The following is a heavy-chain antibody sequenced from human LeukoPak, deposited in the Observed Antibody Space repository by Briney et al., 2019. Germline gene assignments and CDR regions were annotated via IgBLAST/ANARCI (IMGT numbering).Heavy chain of an antibody. V-gene: IGHV3-48*01. Sequence: GGSLRLSCAASGFTFSSYSMNWVRQAPGKGLEWVSYISSSSSTIYYADSVKGRFTISRDNAKNSLYLQMNSLRSEDTAVYYCAREKGYYVDYYYMDVWGKGTTVTVSS. J-gene: IGHJ6*03. CDR3: AREKGYYVDYYYMDV. D-gene: IGHD1-26*01. CDR2: ISSSSSTI. CDR1: GFTFSSYS.